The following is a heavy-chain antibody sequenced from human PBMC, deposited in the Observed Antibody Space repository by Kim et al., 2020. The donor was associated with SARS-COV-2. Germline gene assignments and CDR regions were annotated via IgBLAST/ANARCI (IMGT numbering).Heavy chain of an antibody. D-gene: IGHD6-19*01. CDR3: VKDAPSGWSFDY. V-gene: IGHV3-7*01. J-gene: IGHJ4*02. Sequence: GGSLRLSCAASKFTFSTYWMYWVRQAPGKGLEWVASIKTDGSEKFYVDSVKGRFTISRDNAKNSLFLQMNSLRAEATAVYYFVKDAPSGWSFDYWGQGTL. CDR2: IKTDGSEK. CDR1: KFTFSTYW.